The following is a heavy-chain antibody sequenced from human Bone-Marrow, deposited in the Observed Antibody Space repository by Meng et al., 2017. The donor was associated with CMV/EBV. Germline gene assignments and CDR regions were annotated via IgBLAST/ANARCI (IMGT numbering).Heavy chain of an antibody. J-gene: IGHJ4*02. Sequence: GGSLRLSCAVSGFTFRSYWMHWVRQAPGKGLVWVSRIDSDGRITTYADSVKGRFTISRDNSKNTLYLQMNSLRAEDTAVYYCARDRYFGFNWNYVEFDYWGQGTLFTVSS. D-gene: IGHD1-7*01. CDR3: ARDRYFGFNWNYVEFDY. CDR2: IDSDGRIT. CDR1: GFTFRSYW. V-gene: IGHV3-74*03.